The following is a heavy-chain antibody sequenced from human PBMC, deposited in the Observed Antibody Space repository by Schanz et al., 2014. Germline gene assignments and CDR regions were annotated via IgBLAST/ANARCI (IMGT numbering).Heavy chain of an antibody. CDR2: ISSSESWT. V-gene: IGHV3-23*04. D-gene: IGHD2-8*02. J-gene: IGHJ3*01. Sequence: EVQLVESGGGLVQRGGSLRLSCAASGFSASGLSLSNYAMSWVRQAPGGGLEWLSSISSSESWTSYADSVKGRFTISRDNAKNSLYLQLNSLTAEDTAVYHCARDSRYCTGVDCKGDAFDLWGQGTLVTVSS. CDR3: ARDSRYCTGVDCKGDAFDL. CDR1: GLSLSNYA.